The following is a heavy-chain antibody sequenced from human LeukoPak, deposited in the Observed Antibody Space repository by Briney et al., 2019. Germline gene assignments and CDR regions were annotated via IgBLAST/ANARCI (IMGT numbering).Heavy chain of an antibody. CDR3: ASLMRGWSGGVSGWFDP. D-gene: IGHD3-10*01. V-gene: IGHV4-59*01. J-gene: IGHJ5*02. Sequence: SETLSLTCTVSGGSISSYYWSWIRQPPGKGLEWIGYIYYSGSTNYNPSLKSRVTISVGTSKNQFSLKLSSVTAADTAVYYCASLMRGWSGGVSGWFDPWGQGTLVTVSS. CDR2: IYYSGST. CDR1: GGSISSYY.